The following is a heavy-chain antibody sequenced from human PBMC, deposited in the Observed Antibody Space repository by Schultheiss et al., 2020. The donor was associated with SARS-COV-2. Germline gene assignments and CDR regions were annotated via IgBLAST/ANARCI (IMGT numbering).Heavy chain of an antibody. CDR1: GGSISSGGYS. V-gene: IGHV4-61*02. CDR2: IYTSGST. Sequence: SETLSLTCAVSGGSISSGGYSWSWIRQPPGKGLEWIGRIYTSGSTNYNPSLKSRVTMSVDTSKNQFSLKLSSVTAADTAVYYCARTQGYWSGYYNYYYYGMDVWGQGTTVTVSS. CDR3: ARTQGYWSGYYNYYYYGMDV. D-gene: IGHD3-3*01. J-gene: IGHJ6*02.